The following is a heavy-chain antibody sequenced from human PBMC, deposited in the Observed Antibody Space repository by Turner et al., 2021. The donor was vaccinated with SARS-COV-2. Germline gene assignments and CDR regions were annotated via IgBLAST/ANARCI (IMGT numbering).Heavy chain of an antibody. V-gene: IGHV1-24*01. CDR2: FDPEDAET. Sequence: QVQLVQSRAEVKKPGSSVKVSCKVPGYPLTDLSMHWVRPAHGKGLEWMGGFDPEDAETVYAQKLQGRVTMTEDTSTDTAYMELSSLRSEDTAVYYCATGYAYCGGDCSIYFWGQGTLVTVSS. CDR3: ATGYAYCGGDCSIYF. CDR1: GYPLTDLS. J-gene: IGHJ4*02. D-gene: IGHD2-21*02.